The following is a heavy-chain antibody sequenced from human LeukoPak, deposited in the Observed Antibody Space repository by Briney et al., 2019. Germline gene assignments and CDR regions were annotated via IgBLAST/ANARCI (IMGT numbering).Heavy chain of an antibody. CDR2: INHSGST. Sequence: SETLSLTCAVYGGSFSGYYWSWIRQPPGKGLEWIGEINHSGSTNYNPSLKSRVTISVDTSKNQFSLKLSSVTAADTAVHYCARVSSGWSDAFDIGGQGTMVTVSS. J-gene: IGHJ3*02. V-gene: IGHV4-34*01. D-gene: IGHD6-19*01. CDR3: ARVSSGWSDAFDI. CDR1: GGSFSGYY.